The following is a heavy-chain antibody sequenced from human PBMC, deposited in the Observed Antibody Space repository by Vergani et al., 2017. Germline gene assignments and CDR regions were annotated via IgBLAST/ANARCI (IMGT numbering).Heavy chain of an antibody. J-gene: IGHJ4*02. V-gene: IGHV1-46*01. Sequence: QVQLVQSGAEVKKPGASVKVSCKASGYTFTSYYMPWVRQAPGQGLEWMGISNPSGGSTSYAQKFQGRVTMTRDTSTSTVYMELSSLRSEDTAVDYCARDLGRVVVTTGDYWGQGTLVTVSS. D-gene: IGHD3-22*01. CDR3: ARDLGRVVVTTGDY. CDR2: SNPSGGST. CDR1: GYTFTSYY.